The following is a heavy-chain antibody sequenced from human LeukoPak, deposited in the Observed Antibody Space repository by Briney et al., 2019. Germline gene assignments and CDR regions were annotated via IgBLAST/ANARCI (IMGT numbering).Heavy chain of an antibody. D-gene: IGHD3-3*01. Sequence: PGGSLRLSCAASGSTFSSYWMSWVRQAPGKGLEWVANIKQDGSEKYYVDSVKGRFTISRDNAKNSLYLQMNSLRAEDTAVYYCARDIRWLDYWGQGTLVTVSS. J-gene: IGHJ4*02. CDR2: IKQDGSEK. CDR1: GSTFSSYW. CDR3: ARDIRWLDY. V-gene: IGHV3-7*01.